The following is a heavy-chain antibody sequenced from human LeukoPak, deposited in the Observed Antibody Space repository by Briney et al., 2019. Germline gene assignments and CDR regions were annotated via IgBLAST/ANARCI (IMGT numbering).Heavy chain of an antibody. D-gene: IGHD3-22*01. CDR3: ARDEIYYDSSGYFYY. CDR1: GFTFSSYA. J-gene: IGHJ4*02. CDR2: ISSSSSYI. Sequence: GGSLRLSCAASGFTFSSYAMSWVRQAPGKGLEWVSSISSSSSYIYYADSVKGRFTISRDNAKNSLYLQMNSLRAEDTAVYYCARDEIYYDSSGYFYYWGQGTLVTVSS. V-gene: IGHV3-21*01.